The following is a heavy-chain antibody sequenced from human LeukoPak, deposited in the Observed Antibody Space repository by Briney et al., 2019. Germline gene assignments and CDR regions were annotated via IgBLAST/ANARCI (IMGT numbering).Heavy chain of an antibody. CDR2: IYSGGNT. J-gene: IGHJ6*03. CDR3: ATSSAWRVSVDINYMED. Sequence: GGSLRLSCAVSGFIVRCKYISCLRQTPGKGLEWVSLIYSGGNTYYADSVKGRFTISRDNSKNTLYLQMNSLRAEDTAVYYCATSSAWRVSVDINYMEDWGKGTTVTVSS. D-gene: IGHD2-2*01. CDR1: GFIVRCKY. V-gene: IGHV3-53*01.